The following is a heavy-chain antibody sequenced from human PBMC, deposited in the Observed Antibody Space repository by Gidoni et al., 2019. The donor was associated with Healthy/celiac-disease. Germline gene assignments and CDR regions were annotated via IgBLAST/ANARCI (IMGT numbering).Heavy chain of an antibody. V-gene: IGHV1-18*01. CDR1: GYTFTSYG. Sequence: QVQLVQSGAEVKKPGASVKVSCKASGYTFTSYGISWVRQAPGQGLEWMGWISAYNGNTNYAQKLQGRVTMTTDTSTSTAYMELRSLRSDDTAVYYCARVPAAIYYYYYYYMDVWGKGTTVTVSS. D-gene: IGHD2-2*01. J-gene: IGHJ6*03. CDR3: ARVPAAIYYYYYYYMDV. CDR2: ISAYNGNT.